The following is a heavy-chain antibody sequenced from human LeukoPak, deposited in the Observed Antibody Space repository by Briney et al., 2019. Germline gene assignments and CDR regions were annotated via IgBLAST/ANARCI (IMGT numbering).Heavy chain of an antibody. Sequence: ASVKVSCKASGYTFTGYYMHWVRQAPGQGLEWMGWINPNSGGTNYAQKFQGRVTMTRDTSISTAYMELSRLRSYDTAVYFCARDPYCSGGSCYSPPDYWGQGTLVTVSS. J-gene: IGHJ4*02. V-gene: IGHV1-2*02. CDR1: GYTFTGYY. D-gene: IGHD2-15*01. CDR3: ARDPYCSGGSCYSPPDY. CDR2: INPNSGGT.